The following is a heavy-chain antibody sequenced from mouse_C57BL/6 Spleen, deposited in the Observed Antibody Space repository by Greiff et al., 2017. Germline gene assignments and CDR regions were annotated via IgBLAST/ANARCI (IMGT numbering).Heavy chain of an antibody. V-gene: IGHV1-20*01. CDR1: GYSFTGYF. CDR3: AKIYDGYYDAMDY. CDR2: INPYNGDT. D-gene: IGHD2-3*01. J-gene: IGHJ4*01. Sequence: EVQGVESGPELVKPGDSVKISCKASGYSFTGYFMNWVMQSHGKSLEWIGRINPYNGDTFYNQKFKGKATLTVDKSSSTAHMELRSLTSEDSAVYYCAKIYDGYYDAMDYWGQGTSVTVSS.